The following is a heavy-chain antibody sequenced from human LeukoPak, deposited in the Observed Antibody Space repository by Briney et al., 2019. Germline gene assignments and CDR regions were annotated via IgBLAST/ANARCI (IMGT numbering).Heavy chain of an antibody. CDR3: ARVPSSSDWFDP. CDR1: GGTFSSYA. Sequence: SVKVSCKASGGTFSSYATSWVRQAPGQGLEWMGRIIPIFGTANYAQKFQGRATITTDESTSTAYMELSSLRSEDTAVYYCARVPSSSDWFDPWGQGTLVTVSS. CDR2: IIPIFGTA. V-gene: IGHV1-69*05. J-gene: IGHJ5*02. D-gene: IGHD6-13*01.